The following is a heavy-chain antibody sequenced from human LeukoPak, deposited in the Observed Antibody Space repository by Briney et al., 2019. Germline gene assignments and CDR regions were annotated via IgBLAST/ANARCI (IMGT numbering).Heavy chain of an antibody. CDR3: ARAHTYYYDSSGYYTDY. CDR1: GYTFTSYG. D-gene: IGHD3-22*01. J-gene: IGHJ4*02. CDR2: ISAYNGNT. V-gene: IGHV1-18*01. Sequence: GASVKVSCKASGYTFTSYGISWVRQAPGQGLEWMGWISAYNGNTNYAQKLQGRDTMTTDTSTSTAYMELRSLRSDDTAVYYCARAHTYYYDSSGYYTDYWGQGTLVTVSS.